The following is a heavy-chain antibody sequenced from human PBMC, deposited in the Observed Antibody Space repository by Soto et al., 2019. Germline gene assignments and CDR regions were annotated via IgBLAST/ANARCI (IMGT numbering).Heavy chain of an antibody. Sequence: SETLSLTCTVSGDSIGSYFWSWIRQPAGKGLEWIGRVHTSGSTTYNPSLKSRVTISVDTSRNQFSLKLSSVTAADTAVYFCAREXGEYYDSSGYWHHWFDPWGQGTLVTVSS. CDR3: AREXGEYYDSSGYWHHWFDP. D-gene: IGHD3-22*01. CDR1: GDSIGSYF. CDR2: VHTSGST. J-gene: IGHJ5*02. V-gene: IGHV4-4*07.